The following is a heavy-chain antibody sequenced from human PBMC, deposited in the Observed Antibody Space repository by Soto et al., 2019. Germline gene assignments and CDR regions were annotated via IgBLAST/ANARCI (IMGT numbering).Heavy chain of an antibody. Sequence: GGSLRLSCAASGFTFTRYSMNWVRQAPGKGLEWVSSISSTTNYIYYGDTMKGRFTISRDNAKNSLYLEMNSLRAEDTAVYYCARESEDLTSNFDYWGQGTLVTVSS. CDR3: ARESEDLTSNFDY. CDR1: GFTFTRYS. CDR2: ISSTTNYI. V-gene: IGHV3-21*06. J-gene: IGHJ4*02.